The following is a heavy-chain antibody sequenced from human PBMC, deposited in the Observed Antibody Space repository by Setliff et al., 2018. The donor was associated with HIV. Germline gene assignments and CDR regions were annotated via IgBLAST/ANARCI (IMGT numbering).Heavy chain of an antibody. CDR1: GFTFNSHA. CDR3: ARDLDPYFAMAV. CDR2: VGCWGTCT. J-gene: IGHJ6*02. V-gene: IGHV3-23*01. Sequence: PGESLKISCAASGFTFNSHAMNWVRQAPGKGLEWVSTVGCWGTCTYFADSVKGRFTISADTSKNTLYLQMTRLSAEDTAVYYCARDLDPYFAMAVWGQGTTVTVSS.